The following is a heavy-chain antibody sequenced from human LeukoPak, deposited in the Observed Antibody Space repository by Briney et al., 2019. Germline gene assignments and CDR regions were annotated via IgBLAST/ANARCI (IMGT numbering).Heavy chain of an antibody. V-gene: IGHV4-61*01. CDR3: ARDQSTNYYYGMDV. CDR2: IQYSGST. CDR1: GDSVSGISFY. J-gene: IGHJ6*02. Sequence: KPSETLSLTCTVSGDSVSGISFYWSWIRQPPGKGLQYIGYIQYSGSTNYNPSLKSRVTISVDTSKNQFSLKLSSVTAADTAVYYCARDQSTNYYYGMDVWGQGTMVTVAS.